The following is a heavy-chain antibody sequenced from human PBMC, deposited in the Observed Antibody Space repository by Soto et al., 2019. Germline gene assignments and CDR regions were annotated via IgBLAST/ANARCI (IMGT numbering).Heavy chain of an antibody. D-gene: IGHD6-19*01. CDR3: AKTADAVAGPVYDY. CDR2: IGGGGGA. CDR1: GFTFSNYA. V-gene: IGHV3-23*01. Sequence: HPGGSLRLSCAASGFTFSNYAMGWVRQAPEKGLEWVSGIGGGGGAYYAASVTGRFTIYSDNAKTTLYLQMNILRAEDSALYYCAKTADAVAGPVYDYWGQGTLVTVSS. J-gene: IGHJ4*02.